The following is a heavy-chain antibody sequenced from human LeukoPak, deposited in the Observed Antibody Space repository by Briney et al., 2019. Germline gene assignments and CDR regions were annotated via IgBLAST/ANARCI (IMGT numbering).Heavy chain of an antibody. V-gene: IGHV4-34*01. CDR3: ARQEGSTWEYNWFDP. CDR1: GESFNDYF. Sequence: PSETLSLTCAVYGESFNDYFWNWIRQPPGKGLEWIGEVNYKGSTYYNSSLKTRVSMSVDTSKKQIFLKLRSVTAADTALYYCARQEGSTWEYNWFDPWGQGTLVTVSS. CDR2: VNYKGST. D-gene: IGHD6-13*01. J-gene: IGHJ5*02.